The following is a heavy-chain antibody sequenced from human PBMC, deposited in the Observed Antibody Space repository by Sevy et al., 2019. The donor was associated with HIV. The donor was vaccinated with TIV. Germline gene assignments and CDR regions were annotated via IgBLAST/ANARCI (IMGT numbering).Heavy chain of an antibody. J-gene: IGHJ5*01. Sequence: GGSLRLSCAASGFTFSDYYMGWFRQAPGKGLEWVSYISSSGALVFYADSVEGRFTISRDNAKNSLFLQMNSLRAEDTAIYYCARAGDDYCTESDCNINWFDSWGQGTLVTVSS. D-gene: IGHD2-8*02. CDR3: ARAGDDYCTESDCNINWFDS. V-gene: IGHV3-11*01. CDR1: GFTFSDYY. CDR2: ISSSGALV.